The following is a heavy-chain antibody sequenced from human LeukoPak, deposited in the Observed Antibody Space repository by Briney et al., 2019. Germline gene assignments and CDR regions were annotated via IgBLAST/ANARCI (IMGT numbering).Heavy chain of an antibody. V-gene: IGHV4-61*02. CDR1: GVSISSSSYY. Sequence: SETLSLTCTVSGVSISSSSYYWGWIRQPAGKGLEWIGRIYTSGSTNYNPSLKSRVTMSVDTSKNQFSLKLSSVTAADTAVYYCARDGYIYDSSGYYSLDYWGQGTLVTVSS. CDR3: ARDGYIYDSSGYYSLDY. D-gene: IGHD3-22*01. CDR2: IYTSGST. J-gene: IGHJ4*02.